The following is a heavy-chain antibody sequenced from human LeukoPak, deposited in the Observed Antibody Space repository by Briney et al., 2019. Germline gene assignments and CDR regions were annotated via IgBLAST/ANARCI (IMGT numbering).Heavy chain of an antibody. Sequence: SETLSLTCTVSGGSITSYYWTWIRQLPGKGLEWIGYIYHSGTTNYNPSLKSRVTISVDTSKDQFSLKMSSVTAADTAVYYCAQKAPFSPSYSQQWGQVTLVTVSS. CDR3: AQKAPFSPSYSQQ. CDR1: GGSITSYY. J-gene: IGHJ1*01. D-gene: IGHD2/OR15-2a*01. CDR2: IYHSGTT. V-gene: IGHV4-59*01.